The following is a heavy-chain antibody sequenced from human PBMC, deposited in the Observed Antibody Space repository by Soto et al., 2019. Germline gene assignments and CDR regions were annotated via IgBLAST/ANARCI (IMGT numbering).Heavy chain of an antibody. CDR2: IWYDGSNK. CDR1: GFTFSSYC. CDR3: ARDLFPGYSSSWYPFDP. Sequence: GGSLRLSCAASGFTFSSYCMHWVRQAPGKGLEWVAVIWYDGSNKYYADSVKGRFTISRDNSKNTLYLQMNSLRAEDTAVYYCARDLFPGYSSSWYPFDPWGQGTLVTVSS. V-gene: IGHV3-33*01. J-gene: IGHJ5*02. D-gene: IGHD6-13*01.